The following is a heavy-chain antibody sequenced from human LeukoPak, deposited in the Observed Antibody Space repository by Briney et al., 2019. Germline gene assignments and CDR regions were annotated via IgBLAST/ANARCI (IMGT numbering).Heavy chain of an antibody. CDR1: GYTFTNYD. CDR3: ARVNCSSTSCRSKFLDY. V-gene: IGHV1-8*01. Sequence: GASVKLSCKASGYTFTNYDINWVRQATGQGLEWMGWINPNSAKTGYAQKFQGRVTMTRNTSISTAYMELSSLRSEDTAVYYCARVNCSSTSCRSKFLDYWGQGTLVTVSS. CDR2: INPNSAKT. D-gene: IGHD2-2*01. J-gene: IGHJ4*02.